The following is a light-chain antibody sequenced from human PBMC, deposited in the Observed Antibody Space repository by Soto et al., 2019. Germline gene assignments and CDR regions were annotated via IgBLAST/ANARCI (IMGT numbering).Light chain of an antibody. CDR2: GAS. CDR3: QQYGSSPPYT. V-gene: IGKV3-20*01. Sequence: EIVLTQSPGILSLSPGERATLSCRASQSVSSSYLAWYQQKPGQAPRLLIYGASNRATGIPDRFSASGSKTTFTLTISRLEPEDFAVYYCQQYGSSPPYTFGQGT. J-gene: IGKJ2*01. CDR1: QSVSSSY.